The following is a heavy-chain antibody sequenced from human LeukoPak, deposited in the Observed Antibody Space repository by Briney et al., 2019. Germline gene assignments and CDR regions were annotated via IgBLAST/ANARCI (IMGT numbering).Heavy chain of an antibody. J-gene: IGHJ4*02. Sequence: SETLSLTYTVSGGSISSYYWSWIRQPPGKGLEWIGYIYYSGSTNYNPSLKSRVTISVDTSKNQFSLKLSSVTAADTAVYYCARLDRDGYNLNYWGQGTLVTVSS. CDR2: IYYSGST. CDR3: ARLDRDGYNLNY. D-gene: IGHD5-24*01. CDR1: GGSISSYY. V-gene: IGHV4-59*08.